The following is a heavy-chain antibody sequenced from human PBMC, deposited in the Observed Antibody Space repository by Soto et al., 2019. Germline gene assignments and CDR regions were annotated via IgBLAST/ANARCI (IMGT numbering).Heavy chain of an antibody. CDR2: ISGSGGST. D-gene: IGHD5-18*01. Sequence: PGGSLRLSCAASGFTFSSYAMSWVRQAPGKGLEWVSAISGSGGSTYYADSVKGRFTISRDNSKNTLYLQMNSLRAEDTAVYYCAKGEEYSYGYYYYYYMDVWGKGPTVTAP. J-gene: IGHJ6*03. V-gene: IGHV3-23*01. CDR1: GFTFSSYA. CDR3: AKGEEYSYGYYYYYYMDV.